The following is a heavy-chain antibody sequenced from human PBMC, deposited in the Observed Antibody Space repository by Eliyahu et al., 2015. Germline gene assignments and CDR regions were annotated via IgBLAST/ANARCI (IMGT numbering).Heavy chain of an antibody. D-gene: IGHD3-22*01. J-gene: IGHJ4*02. V-gene: IGHV1-69*06. CDR2: IIPILGTA. CDR3: ARVSADSSGYYRGAYDY. CDR1: GGXFSXXA. Sequence: QVQLVQSGAXVKKPGSSVXVXCKASGGXFSXXAISXVRQAPGQGLEWMGGIIPILGTAKYAQKLQGRVTITADKYTTTANMELSGLRSEDTAVYYCARVSADSSGYYRGAYDYWGQGTLVTVSS.